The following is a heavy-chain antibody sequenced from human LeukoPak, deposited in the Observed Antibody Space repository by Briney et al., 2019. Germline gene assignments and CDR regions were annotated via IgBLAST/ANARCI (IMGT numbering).Heavy chain of an antibody. J-gene: IGHJ4*02. CDR3: AREPKKVQWLFDY. D-gene: IGHD3-22*01. CDR2: LSYDGNNK. V-gene: IGHV3-30*04. CDR1: GFIFSSYA. Sequence: GGSLRLSCAASGFIFSSYATPWVRQAPGKGLERVAILSYDGNNKYYTDSVKGRFTISRDNSKNALYLQMNSLRAEDTAVYYCAREPKKVQWLFDYWGQGTLVTVSS.